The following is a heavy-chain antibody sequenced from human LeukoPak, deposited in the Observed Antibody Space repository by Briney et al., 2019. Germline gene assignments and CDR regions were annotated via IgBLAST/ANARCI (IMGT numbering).Heavy chain of an antibody. J-gene: IGHJ6*03. CDR1: GYTFTGDY. Sequence: ASVNVSCKASGYTFTGDYMHWVRQAAGQGLERMGWINPNSGGTNYAQKFQGWVTMTTDTSTSTAYMELRSLRSDDTAVYYCARQSGVPTASYNYMDVWGKGTTVTVSS. CDR2: INPNSGGT. V-gene: IGHV1-2*04. CDR3: ARQSGVPTASYNYMDV. D-gene: IGHD2-2*01.